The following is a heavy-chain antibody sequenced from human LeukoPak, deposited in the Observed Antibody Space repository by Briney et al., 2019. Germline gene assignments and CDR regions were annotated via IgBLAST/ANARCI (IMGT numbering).Heavy chain of an antibody. CDR1: GYTFTSYG. D-gene: IGHD3-22*01. V-gene: IGHV1-18*01. J-gene: IGHJ5*02. Sequence: GASVKVSCKASGYTFTSYGISWVRQAPGQGLEWMGWISAYNGNTNYAQKLQGRVTMTTDTSTSTAYMELRSLRSDDTAVYYCARMRWGYESYPNWFDPWGQGTLVTVSS. CDR2: ISAYNGNT. CDR3: ARMRWGYESYPNWFDP.